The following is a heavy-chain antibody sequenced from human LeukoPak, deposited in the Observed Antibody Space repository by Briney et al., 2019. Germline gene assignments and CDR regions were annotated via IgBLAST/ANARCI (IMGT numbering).Heavy chain of an antibody. CDR3: ARIATMVRGVIRYYYYGMDV. CDR1: GGSFSGYY. Sequence: SETLSLTCAGYGGSFSGYYWSWIRQPPGKGRKWIGEINHSGSTNYNPSLKSRVTISVDSSKNQFSLKLSSVTAADTAVYYCARIATMVRGVIRYYYYGMDVWGQGTTVTVSS. CDR2: INHSGST. D-gene: IGHD3-10*01. J-gene: IGHJ6*02. V-gene: IGHV4-34*01.